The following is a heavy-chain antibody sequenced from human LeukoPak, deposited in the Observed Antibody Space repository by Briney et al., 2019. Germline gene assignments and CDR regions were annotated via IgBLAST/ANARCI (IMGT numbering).Heavy chain of an antibody. CDR3: TYGGSYYGSGAFDP. J-gene: IGHJ5*02. D-gene: IGHD3-10*01. CDR2: IKTKIDSYAT. Sequence: GGSLRLSCAASGFTFSGPALHWVRQASGKGLEWVGHIKTKIDSYATAYAASVKGRFTISRDDSQNTAYLQMDSLKTEDTAVYYCTYGGSYYGSGAFDPWGQGTLVTVSS. CDR1: GFTFSGPA. V-gene: IGHV3-73*01.